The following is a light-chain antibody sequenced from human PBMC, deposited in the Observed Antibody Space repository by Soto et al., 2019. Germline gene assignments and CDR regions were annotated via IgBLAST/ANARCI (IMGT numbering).Light chain of an antibody. Sequence: EIVLTQSPVTLSLFPGERATLSCRASQSVSSYLAWYQQKPGQAPRLLIYDASNRVTGIPARFSGSGSGTDFNLSISSLEPEDFAVNYCQQRSSWPLAFGGGTKVEIK. CDR3: QQRSSWPLA. J-gene: IGKJ4*01. V-gene: IGKV3-11*01. CDR1: QSVSSY. CDR2: DAS.